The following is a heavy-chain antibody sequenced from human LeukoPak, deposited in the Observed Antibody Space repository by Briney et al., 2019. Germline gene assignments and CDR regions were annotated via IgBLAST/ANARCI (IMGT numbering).Heavy chain of an antibody. Sequence: PGGSLRLSCAVSGFRVTNDYMNWVRQAPGKGLGWVSIIYAGGSTYYADSVKGRFTISRDSSNNTLFLQMSNLRADDTAVYYCARIRDSRVPFDYWGQGAQVTVSS. CDR2: IYAGGST. CDR3: ARIRDSRVPFDY. CDR1: GFRVTNDY. D-gene: IGHD2/OR15-2a*01. J-gene: IGHJ4*02. V-gene: IGHV3-66*01.